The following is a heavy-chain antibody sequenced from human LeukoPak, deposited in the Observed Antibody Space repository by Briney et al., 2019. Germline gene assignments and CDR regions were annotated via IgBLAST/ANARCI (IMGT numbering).Heavy chain of an antibody. CDR3: ARRKGTSGWSWGSPYYFDY. J-gene: IGHJ4*02. Sequence: SETLSLTCAVYGGSFSGYYWSWIRQPPGKGLEWIGEINHSGSTNYNPSLKSRVTISVDTSKNQFSLKLSSVTAADTAVYYWARRKGTSGWSWGSPYYFDYWGQGTLVTVSS. CDR1: GGSFSGYY. V-gene: IGHV4-34*01. D-gene: IGHD6-19*01. CDR2: INHSGST.